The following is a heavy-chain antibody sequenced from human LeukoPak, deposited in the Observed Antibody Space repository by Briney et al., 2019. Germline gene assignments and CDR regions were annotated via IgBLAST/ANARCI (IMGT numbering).Heavy chain of an antibody. CDR2: ISGTGGRT. CDR3: AKGLHGGVGYGVDV. V-gene: IGHV3-23*01. Sequence: GGSLRLSCSASGFTFSNYAMTWVRQAPGKGLEWVSSISGTGGRTYSADSVKGRFTISRDNSKNTLYLQMKNLRVEHTAVYYCAKGLHGGVGYGVDVWGQGTTVSVSS. CDR1: GFTFSNYA. D-gene: IGHD3-16*01. J-gene: IGHJ6*02.